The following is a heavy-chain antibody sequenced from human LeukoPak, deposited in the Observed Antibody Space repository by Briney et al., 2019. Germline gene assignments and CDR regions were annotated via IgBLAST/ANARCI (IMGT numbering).Heavy chain of an antibody. Sequence: ASVKLSCKASGYTFTSYDINWVRQATGQGLEWMGWMNPKSGNTGYGKKWQGRVTMTRNTSISTAYMELSSLRSEDTAVYYCALGGDRVVVPAAIQDYYYGMDVWGQGTTVTVSS. V-gene: IGHV1-8*01. CDR3: ALGGDRVVVPAAIQDYYYGMDV. CDR1: GYTFTSYD. D-gene: IGHD2-2*02. CDR2: MNPKSGNT. J-gene: IGHJ6*02.